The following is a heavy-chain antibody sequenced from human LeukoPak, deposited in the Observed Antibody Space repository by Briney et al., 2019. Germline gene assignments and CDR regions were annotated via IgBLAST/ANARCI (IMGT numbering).Heavy chain of an antibody. J-gene: IGHJ4*02. Sequence: PSETLSLTCSVSGASVTPYYWSWIRQPPGKGLEWIGEINHSGSTNYNPSLKSRVTISVDTSKNQFSLKLSSVTAADTAVYYCARGLAVDYWGQGTLVTVSS. V-gene: IGHV4-34*01. CDR2: INHSGST. CDR1: GASVTPYY. CDR3: ARGLAVDY.